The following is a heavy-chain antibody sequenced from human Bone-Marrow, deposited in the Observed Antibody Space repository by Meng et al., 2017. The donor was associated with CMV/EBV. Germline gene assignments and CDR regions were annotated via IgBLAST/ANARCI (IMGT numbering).Heavy chain of an antibody. CDR3: ARGRGRPTIFGVGREYYFDY. J-gene: IGHJ4*02. CDR2: MNPNSGNT. Sequence: ASVKVSCKASGYTFTSYDINWVRQATGQGLEWMGWMNPNSGNTGYAQKFQGRVTMTRNTSISTAYMELSSLRSEDTAVYYCARGRGRPTIFGVGREYYFDYWGQGTLVTVYS. D-gene: IGHD3-3*01. V-gene: IGHV1-8*01. CDR1: GYTFTSYD.